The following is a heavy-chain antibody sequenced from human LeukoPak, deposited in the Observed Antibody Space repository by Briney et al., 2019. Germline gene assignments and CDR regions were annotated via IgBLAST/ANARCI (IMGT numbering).Heavy chain of an antibody. CDR3: ARGGKDIVVVPAAIRYMDV. J-gene: IGHJ6*03. CDR1: GFTVSSNY. CDR2: IYSGGST. Sequence: GGSLRLSCAASGFTVSSNYMSWVRQAPGKGLEWVSVIYSGGSTYYADSVKGRFTISRDNSKNTLYLQMNSLRAEDTAVYYCARGGKDIVVVPAAIRYMDVWGKGTTVTISS. D-gene: IGHD2-2*01. V-gene: IGHV3-66*01.